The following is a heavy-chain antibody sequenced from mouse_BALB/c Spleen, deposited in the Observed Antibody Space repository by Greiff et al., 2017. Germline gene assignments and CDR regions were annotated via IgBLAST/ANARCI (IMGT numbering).Heavy chain of an antibody. D-gene: IGHD1-1*01. CDR1: GFSLTSYG. CDR2: IWRGGST. V-gene: IGHV2-5-1*01. J-gene: IGHJ3*01. Sequence: QVQLKQSGPSLVQPSQSLSITCTVSGFSLTSYGVHWVRQSPGKGLEWLGVIWRGGSTDYNAAFMSRLSITKDNSKSQVFFKMNSLQADDTAIYYCAKKGYGSSTWCAYWGQGTLVTVSA. CDR3: AKKGYGSSTWCAY.